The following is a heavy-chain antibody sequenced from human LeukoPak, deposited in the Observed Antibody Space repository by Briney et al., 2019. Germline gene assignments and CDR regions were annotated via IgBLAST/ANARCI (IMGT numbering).Heavy chain of an antibody. V-gene: IGHV4-59*08. CDR2: IYYSGST. J-gene: IGHJ4*02. CDR1: GGSISSYY. CDR3: ARLVPQYGGYPRGIDY. Sequence: KPSETLSLTCTVSGGSISSYYWSWIRQPPGKGLEWIGYIYYSGSTNYNPSLKSRVTISVDTSKNQFSLKLSSVTAADTAVYYCARLVPQYGGYPRGIDYWGQGTLVTVSS. D-gene: IGHD5-12*01.